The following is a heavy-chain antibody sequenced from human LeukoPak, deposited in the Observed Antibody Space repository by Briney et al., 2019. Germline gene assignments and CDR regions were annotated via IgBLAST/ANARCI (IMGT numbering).Heavy chain of an antibody. Sequence: GGSLRLSCAASGFTFSNYWMIWVRQAPGKGLEWVANIQQDGGQKRYADSVRGRFAVSRDNAQTSLYLHMNSLRAEDTAVYYCARASNPWLQLSWGQGTLVTVSS. J-gene: IGHJ4*02. CDR3: ARASNPWLQLS. CDR1: GFTFSNYW. CDR2: IQQDGGQK. V-gene: IGHV3-7*05. D-gene: IGHD5-24*01.